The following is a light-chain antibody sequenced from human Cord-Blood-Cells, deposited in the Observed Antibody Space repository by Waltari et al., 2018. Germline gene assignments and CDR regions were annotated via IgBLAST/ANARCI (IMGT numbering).Light chain of an antibody. CDR3: AAWDDSLSGVV. Sequence: QSVLTQPPSASGTPGQWVTISCSGSTSHTGSNYLYWYQQLPGTTPKLLIYRNNQRPSGVPDRFSGSKSGTSASLAISGLRSEDEADYYCAAWDDSLSGVVFGGGTKLTVL. CDR1: TSHTGSNY. J-gene: IGLJ2*01. CDR2: RNN. V-gene: IGLV1-47*01.